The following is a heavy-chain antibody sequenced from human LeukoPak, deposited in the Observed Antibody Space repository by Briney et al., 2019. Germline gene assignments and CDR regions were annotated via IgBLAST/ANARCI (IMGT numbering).Heavy chain of an antibody. CDR2: IYYSGST. V-gene: IGHV4-31*03. J-gene: IGHJ4*02. Sequence: SETLSLTCTVSGGSISSGGYYWSWIRQHPGKGLEWIGYIYYSGSTYYNPSLKSRVTISVDTSKNQFSLKLSSVTAADTAVYYCARESDPPYDSSGYTHFDYWGQGTLVTVSS. CDR1: GGSISSGGYY. D-gene: IGHD3-22*01. CDR3: ARESDPPYDSSGYTHFDY.